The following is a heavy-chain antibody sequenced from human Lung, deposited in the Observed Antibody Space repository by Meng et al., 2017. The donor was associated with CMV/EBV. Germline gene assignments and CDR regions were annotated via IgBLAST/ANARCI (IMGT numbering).Heavy chain of an antibody. Sequence: SCAASGFTFSRHAMNWVRQAPGKGPEWVAVISHDGSKKYYADSVQGRFTISRDSSKNTVYLQMNSLRAEDTAVYYCARGRRPLYVDFTRVSYYYGIDVXGQAXTVTVSS. CDR2: ISHDGSKK. CDR1: GFTFSRHA. V-gene: IGHV3-30-3*01. D-gene: IGHD4-17*01. J-gene: IGHJ6*02. CDR3: ARGRRPLYVDFTRVSYYYGIDV.